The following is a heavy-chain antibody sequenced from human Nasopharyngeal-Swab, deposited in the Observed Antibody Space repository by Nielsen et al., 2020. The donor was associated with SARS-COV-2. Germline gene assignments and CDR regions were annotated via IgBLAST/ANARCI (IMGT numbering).Heavy chain of an antibody. Sequence: GESLKISCAASGFTFSNAWMSWVRQAPGKGLEWVGRIKSKTDGGTTDYAAPVKGRFTISRDDSKNTLYLQMNSLKTEDTAVYYCKVEVVQAAMSTLYYYYGMDVWGQGTTVTVSS. CDR3: KVEVVQAAMSTLYYYYGMDV. V-gene: IGHV3-15*01. CDR1: GFTFSNAW. CDR2: IKSKTDGGTT. J-gene: IGHJ6*02. D-gene: IGHD2-2*01.